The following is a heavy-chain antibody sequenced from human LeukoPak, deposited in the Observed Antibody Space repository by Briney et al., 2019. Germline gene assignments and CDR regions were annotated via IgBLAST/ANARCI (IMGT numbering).Heavy chain of an antibody. CDR3: ARQGDSGWYYFDY. CDR1: GGSISSSNW. D-gene: IGHD6-19*01. Sequence: PSETLSLTCAVSGGSISSSNWWSWVRQPPGKGLEWIGEIYHSGSTNYNPSLKSRVTISVDKSKNQFSLKLTPVTAADTAAYYCARQGDSGWYYFDYWGQGTLVTVSS. V-gene: IGHV4-4*02. J-gene: IGHJ4*02. CDR2: IYHSGST.